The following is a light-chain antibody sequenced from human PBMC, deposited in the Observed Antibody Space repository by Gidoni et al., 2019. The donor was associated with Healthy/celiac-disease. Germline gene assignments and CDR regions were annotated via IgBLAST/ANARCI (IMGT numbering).Light chain of an antibody. CDR2: GNN. Sequence: QSVLTQPPSVSGAPGPRVTISCTGSSSTIGTGYDVHWYQKLPGTAPKLLIYGNNNRPSGVPDRFSGSKSGTSASLAITGLQAEDEADYYCQSYDSSLSGSGVFGGGTKLTVL. CDR1: SSTIGTGYD. CDR3: QSYDSSLSGSGV. V-gene: IGLV1-40*01. J-gene: IGLJ2*01.